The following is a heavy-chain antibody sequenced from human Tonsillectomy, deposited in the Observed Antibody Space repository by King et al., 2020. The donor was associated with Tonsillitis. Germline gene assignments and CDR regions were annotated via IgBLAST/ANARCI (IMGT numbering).Heavy chain of an antibody. CDR2: ISWNSGSI. V-gene: IGHV3-9*01. CDR1: GFTFDDYA. CDR3: AKGTRYNWNDGAFDI. Sequence: VQLVESGGGLVQPGRSLRLSCAASGFTFDDYAMHWVRQAPGKGLEWVSGISWNSGSIGYADSVKGRFTISRDNAKNSLYLQMNSLRAEDTALYYCAKGTRYNWNDGAFDIWGQGTMVTVSS. J-gene: IGHJ3*02. D-gene: IGHD1-20*01.